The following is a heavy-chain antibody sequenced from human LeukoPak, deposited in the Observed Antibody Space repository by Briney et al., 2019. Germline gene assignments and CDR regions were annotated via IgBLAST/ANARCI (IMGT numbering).Heavy chain of an antibody. J-gene: IGHJ6*02. CDR1: GGSFSGYY. CDR2: INHSGST. V-gene: IGHV4-34*01. D-gene: IGHD3-9*01. Sequence: SETLSLTCAVYGGSFSGYYWSWIRQPPGKGLEWIGEINHSGSTNYNPSLKSRVTISVDTSKNQFSLKLSSVTAADTAVYYCARGAYDILTGYSIDPADYYYYGMDVWSQGTTVTVSS. CDR3: ARGAYDILTGYSIDPADYYYYGMDV.